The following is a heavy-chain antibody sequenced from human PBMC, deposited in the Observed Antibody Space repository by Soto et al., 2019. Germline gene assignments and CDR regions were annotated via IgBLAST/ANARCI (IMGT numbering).Heavy chain of an antibody. Sequence: LACAASRFTVSHYVMHWVRPATGKVLVWVSRINTDGTITHYAASVKGRFTISRDNAKNTLYLQMNSLRAEDTAVFYCARGKSPRPGARMEGWGKGTTVTVSS. D-gene: IGHD3-10*01. CDR2: INTDGTIT. J-gene: IGHJ6*04. CDR3: ARGKSPRPGARMEG. CDR1: RFTVSHYV. V-gene: IGHV3-74*01.